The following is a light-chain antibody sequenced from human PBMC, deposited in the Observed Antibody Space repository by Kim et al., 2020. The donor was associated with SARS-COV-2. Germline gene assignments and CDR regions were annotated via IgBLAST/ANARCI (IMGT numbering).Light chain of an antibody. CDR2: GAT. CDR3: QQYDNSPYT. Sequence: SPGERATLSCRASQSVSSSSLVWYQQKPGRAPRVLIYGATSRATGIPDRFSGSRSGTEFTLTISRLEPEDFAVYYCQQYDNSPYTFGQGTKLEIK. J-gene: IGKJ2*01. CDR1: QSVSSSS. V-gene: IGKV3-20*01.